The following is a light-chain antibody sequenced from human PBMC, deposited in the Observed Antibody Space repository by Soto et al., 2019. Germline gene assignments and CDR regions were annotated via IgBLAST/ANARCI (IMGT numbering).Light chain of an antibody. CDR1: KLGDKY. J-gene: IGLJ2*01. CDR3: QAWDINTVV. CDR2: KDN. V-gene: IGLV3-1*01. Sequence: SYELTQPPSVSVSPGQTASITCSGDKLGDKYACWYQQKTGQSTVLVIYKDNKRPSGIPERFSGSNSGNTATLTISGTQAMDEADYYCQAWDINTVVFGGGTKLTVL.